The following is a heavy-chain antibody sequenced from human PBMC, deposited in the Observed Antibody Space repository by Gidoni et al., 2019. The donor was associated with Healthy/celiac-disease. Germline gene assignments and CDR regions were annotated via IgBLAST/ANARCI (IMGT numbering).Heavy chain of an antibody. D-gene: IGHD5-18*01. CDR3: ARTEWIQLDIPEDV. CDR1: GLAVSSNY. V-gene: IGHV3-66*01. CDR2: IYSGGTT. Sequence: EVQRVESGGVWVQPGGSLRLSCAASGLAVSSNYMGWVRQAPGKGLEWVSVIYSGGTTYYADSVKGRFTISRDNSKNTLYLQMNSLRAEDTAVYYCARTEWIQLDIPEDVWGQGTTVTVSS. J-gene: IGHJ6*02.